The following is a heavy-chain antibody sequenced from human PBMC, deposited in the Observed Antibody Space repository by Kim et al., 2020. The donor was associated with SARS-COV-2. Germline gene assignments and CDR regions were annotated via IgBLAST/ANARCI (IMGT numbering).Heavy chain of an antibody. CDR1: GFTFSSYS. CDR3: ARDTVPAATYYYYGMDV. D-gene: IGHD2-2*01. Sequence: GGSLRLSCAASGFTFSSYSMNWVRQAPGKGLEWVSSISSSSSYIYYADSVKGRFTISRDNAKNSLYLQMNSLRAEDTAVYYCARDTVPAATYYYYGMDVWGQGDPVTVSS. CDR2: ISSSSSYI. V-gene: IGHV3-21*01. J-gene: IGHJ6*02.